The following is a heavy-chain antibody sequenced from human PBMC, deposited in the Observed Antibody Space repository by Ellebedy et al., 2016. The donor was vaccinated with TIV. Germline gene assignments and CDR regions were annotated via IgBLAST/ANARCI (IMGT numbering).Heavy chain of an antibody. CDR3: ARDDDGGVDH. D-gene: IGHD3-16*01. CDR2: INHSGST. V-gene: IGHV4-34*01. Sequence: SETLSLTCAVYGGSFSGYYWSWIRQPPGKGLEWVGEINHSGSTNYNPSLKSRVTISIDTSKNQFSLKLSSVTAADTAVYYCARDDDGGVDHWGQGTLVTVSS. J-gene: IGHJ4*02. CDR1: GGSFSGYY.